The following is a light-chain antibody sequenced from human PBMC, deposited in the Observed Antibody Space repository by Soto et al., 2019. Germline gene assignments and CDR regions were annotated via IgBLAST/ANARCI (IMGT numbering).Light chain of an antibody. J-gene: IGLJ3*02. CDR2: EGS. CDR3: CSYAGSSTWV. V-gene: IGLV2-23*01. Sequence: QSALTQPASVSGSPGQSITISCTGTSSDVGSYNLVSWYQHHPGKAPKLMIYEGSKRPSGGSNRFSGSKSGNTASLTISGLQAEDEADYYCCSYAGSSTWVFGGGTKVTVL. CDR1: SSDVGSYNL.